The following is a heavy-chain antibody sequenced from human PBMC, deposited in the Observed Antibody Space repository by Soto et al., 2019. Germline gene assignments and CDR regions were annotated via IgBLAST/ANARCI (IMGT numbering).Heavy chain of an antibody. CDR1: GFTFSSYA. Sequence: QVQLVESGGGVVQPGRSLRLSCAASGFTFSSYAMHWVRQAPGKGLEWVAVISYDGSNKYYAGSVKGRFTISRDNSKNTLYLQMNSLRAEDTAVYYCARESLSRYYYYGMDVWGQGTTVTVSS. V-gene: IGHV3-30-3*01. CDR2: ISYDGSNK. J-gene: IGHJ6*02. CDR3: ARESLSRYYYYGMDV. D-gene: IGHD3-3*02.